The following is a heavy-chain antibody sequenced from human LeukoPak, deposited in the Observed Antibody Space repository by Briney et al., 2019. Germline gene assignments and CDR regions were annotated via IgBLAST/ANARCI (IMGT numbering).Heavy chain of an antibody. D-gene: IGHD6-6*01. CDR2: INPNSGGT. CDR1: GYTFTGYY. J-gene: IGHJ5*02. CDR3: ARMSIAARPVYNWFDP. Sequence: ASVKVSCKASGYTFTGYYMYWVRQAPGQGLEWMGWINPNSGGTNYAQKFQGRVTMTRDTSISTAYMELSRLRSDDTAVYYCARMSIAARPVYNWFDPWGQGTLVTVSS. V-gene: IGHV1-2*02.